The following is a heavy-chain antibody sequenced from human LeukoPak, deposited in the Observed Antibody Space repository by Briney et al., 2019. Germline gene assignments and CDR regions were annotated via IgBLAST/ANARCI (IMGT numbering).Heavy chain of an antibody. Sequence: PGRSLRLSRAASGFTFSSYGMHWVRQAPGKGLEWLAVIWYDGSNIYYADPVKGRFAISRDNSKNTLYLQINSLRAEDTAVYYCARARNDYDTSSFSALDYWGQGTLVTVSS. J-gene: IGHJ4*02. CDR3: ARARNDYDTSSFSALDY. D-gene: IGHD3-22*01. V-gene: IGHV3-33*01. CDR2: IWYDGSNI. CDR1: GFTFSSYG.